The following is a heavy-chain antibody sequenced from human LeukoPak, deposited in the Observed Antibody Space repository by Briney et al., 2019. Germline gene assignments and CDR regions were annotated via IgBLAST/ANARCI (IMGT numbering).Heavy chain of an antibody. CDR3: ARSSFRDYYDSSGYFDY. D-gene: IGHD3-22*01. Sequence: GGFLRLSCAASGFTFSSYSMNWVRQAPGKGLEWVSSISSSSSYIYYADSVKGRFTISRDNAKNSLYLQMNSLRAEDTAVYYCARSSFRDYYDSSGYFDYWGQGTLVTVSS. CDR2: ISSSSSYI. CDR1: GFTFSSYS. V-gene: IGHV3-21*01. J-gene: IGHJ4*02.